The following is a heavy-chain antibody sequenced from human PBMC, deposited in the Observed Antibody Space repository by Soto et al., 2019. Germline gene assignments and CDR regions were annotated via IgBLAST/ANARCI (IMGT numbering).Heavy chain of an antibody. CDR2: INAGNGNT. CDR3: ARDLTIHGDYVNYYYYSYGMDV. Sequence: QVQLVQSGAEVKKPGASVKVSCKASGYTFTSYAMHWVRQAPGQRLEWMGWINAGNGNTKYSQKFQGRVTITRDTSASTAYMELSSLRSEDTAVYYCARDLTIHGDYVNYYYYSYGMDVWGQGTTVTVSS. D-gene: IGHD4-17*01. V-gene: IGHV1-3*01. J-gene: IGHJ6*02. CDR1: GYTFTSYA.